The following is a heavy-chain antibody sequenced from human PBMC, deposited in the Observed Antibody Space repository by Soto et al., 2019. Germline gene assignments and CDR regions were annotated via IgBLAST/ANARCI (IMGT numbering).Heavy chain of an antibody. J-gene: IGHJ6*01. CDR2: IKSKTDGGTT. V-gene: IGHV3-15*01. Sequence: GGSLRLSCAASGFTFSNAWMSWVRQAPGKGLEWVGRIKSKTDGGTTDYAAPVKGRFTISRDDSKNTLYLQVNSLRGEDTTVYYCAKEKFRRGPSPMYAMDLWGQGTTVTVAS. D-gene: IGHD5-12*01. CDR1: GFTFSNAW. CDR3: AKEKFRRGPSPMYAMDL.